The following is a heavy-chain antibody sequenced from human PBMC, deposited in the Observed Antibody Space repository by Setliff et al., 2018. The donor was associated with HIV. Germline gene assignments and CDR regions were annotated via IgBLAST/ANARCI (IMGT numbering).Heavy chain of an antibody. D-gene: IGHD6-19*01. J-gene: IGHJ4*01. V-gene: IGHV1-69*05. Sequence: RASVKVSCKASGYTLTDLYIHWVRQAPGQGLEWMGGIIPAFGTANYAQKFQGRVTITTDESTSTAYMELSGLRSEDTAVYFCARDGLLVAGIRFDYWGQGTLVTVSS. CDR3: ARDGLLVAGIRFDY. CDR1: GYTLTDLY. CDR2: IIPAFGTA.